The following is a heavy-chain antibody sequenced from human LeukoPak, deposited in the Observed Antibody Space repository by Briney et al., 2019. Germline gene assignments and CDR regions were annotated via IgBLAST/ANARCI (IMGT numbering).Heavy chain of an antibody. CDR2: INPNSGGT. CDR3: AGFWSGYYFRGKYYFDY. Sequence: ASVKVSCKASGYTFTGYYMHWVRQAPGQGLEWMGWINPNSGGTNYAQKFQGRVTMTRDTSISTAYMELSRLRSDDTAVYYCAGFWSGYYFRGKYYFDYWGQGTLVTVSS. D-gene: IGHD3-3*01. V-gene: IGHV1-2*02. CDR1: GYTFTGYY. J-gene: IGHJ4*02.